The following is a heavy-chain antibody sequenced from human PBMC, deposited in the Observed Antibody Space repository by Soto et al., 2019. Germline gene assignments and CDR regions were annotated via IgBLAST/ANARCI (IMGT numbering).Heavy chain of an antibody. CDR1: GFTFSSYG. V-gene: IGHV3-30*18. CDR3: AKVVAENNYYYYYGMDV. D-gene: IGHD2-15*01. J-gene: IGHJ6*02. CDR2: ISYDGSNK. Sequence: GGSLRLSCAASGFTFSSYGMHWVRQAPGKGLEWVAVISYDGSNKYYADSVKGRFTISRDNSKNTLYLQMNSLRAEDTAAYYCAKVVAENNYYYYYGMDVWGQGTTVTVSS.